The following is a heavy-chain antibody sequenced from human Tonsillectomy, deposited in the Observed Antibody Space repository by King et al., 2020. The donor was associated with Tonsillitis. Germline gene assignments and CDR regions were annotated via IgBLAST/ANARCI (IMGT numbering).Heavy chain of an antibody. V-gene: IGHV3-49*03. CDR2: IRSKAYGGTT. CDR1: GFTFGDYA. Sequence: VQLVESGGGLVQPGRSLRLSCTASGFTFGDYAMSWFRQAPGKGLEWVGFIRSKAYGGTTEYAASVKGRFTISRDDSKSIAYLQMNSLKTEDTAVYYCTRPAAVGATTESYDFDYWGQGTLVTVSS. CDR3: TRPAAVGATTESYDFDY. J-gene: IGHJ4*02. D-gene: IGHD1-26*01.